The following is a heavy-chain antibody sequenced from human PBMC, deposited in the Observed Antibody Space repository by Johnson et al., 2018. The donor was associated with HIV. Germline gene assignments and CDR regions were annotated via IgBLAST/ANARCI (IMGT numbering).Heavy chain of an antibody. Sequence: EVQLVESGGGVVQLSCAASGFTFSSYAMHWVRQAPGKGLVWVSRINSDGSSTSYADSVKGRFTISRDKSKNTLYLQMNSLRAEDTAVYYCARERIYGDDAFDIWGQGTMVTVSS. V-gene: IGHV3-74*01. CDR3: ARERIYGDDAFDI. D-gene: IGHD4-17*01. CDR2: INSDGSST. CDR1: GFTFSSYA. J-gene: IGHJ3*02.